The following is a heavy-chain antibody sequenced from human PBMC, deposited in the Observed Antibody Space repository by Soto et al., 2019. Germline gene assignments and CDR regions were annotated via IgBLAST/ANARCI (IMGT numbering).Heavy chain of an antibody. CDR3: ARGGSSSWLRLFQH. D-gene: IGHD6-13*01. CDR2: IYESGST. J-gene: IGHJ1*01. CDR1: VVSISTANW. Sequence: XETLSLTCAFSVVSISTANWWSWVRQPPGKGLEWIGEIYESGSTNYNPSLKSRVAISLDKSKNQFSLKLSSVTAADTAVYYCARGGSSSWLRLFQHWGQGTLDTVSS. V-gene: IGHV4-4*02.